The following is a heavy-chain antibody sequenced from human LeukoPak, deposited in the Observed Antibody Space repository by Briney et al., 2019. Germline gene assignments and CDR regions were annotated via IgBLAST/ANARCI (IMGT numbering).Heavy chain of an antibody. CDR2: ISSSGNTK. CDR3: ARDGGSAWFFRY. Sequence: PGGSLRLSCVASGFTFRSYAMSWVRQAPGKGLEWVSYISSSGNTKYYADSVKGRFTISRDNAKNSLYLQMNSLRAEDTAVYYCARDGGSAWFFRYWGQGTLVTVSS. J-gene: IGHJ4*02. CDR1: GFTFRSYA. D-gene: IGHD6-19*01. V-gene: IGHV3-48*04.